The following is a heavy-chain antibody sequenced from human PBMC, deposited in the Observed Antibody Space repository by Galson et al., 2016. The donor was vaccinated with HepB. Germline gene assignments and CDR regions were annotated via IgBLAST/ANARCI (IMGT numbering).Heavy chain of an antibody. J-gene: IGHJ4*02. CDR1: GFSLTTSGMC. D-gene: IGHD3-10*01. CDR2: IDWDDEK. V-gene: IGHV2-70*01. Sequence: PALVKPTQTLTLTCTFSGFSLTTSGMCVSLIRQPPGKALEWLALIDWDDEKYSSTSLKTRLTISKDTSKNQVVLTMTNMDPVDTATYYCSRMITMVRGVTNFDYWGQGTLVTVSS. CDR3: SRMITMVRGVTNFDY.